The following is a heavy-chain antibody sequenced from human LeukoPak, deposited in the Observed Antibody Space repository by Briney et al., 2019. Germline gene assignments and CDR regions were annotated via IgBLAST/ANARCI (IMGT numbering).Heavy chain of an antibody. V-gene: IGHV1-46*01. CDR2: INPSGGST. CDR3: ARDVAYGGSGY. J-gene: IGHJ4*02. Sequence: ASVKVSCKPSGYTFTGYYMHWVRQGPGQGLEWMGRINPSGGSTSYAQKFQGRVTMTRDMSTSTVYMELSSLRSEDSAVYYCARDVAYGGSGYWGQGTLVTVSS. D-gene: IGHD4-23*01. CDR1: GYTFTGYY.